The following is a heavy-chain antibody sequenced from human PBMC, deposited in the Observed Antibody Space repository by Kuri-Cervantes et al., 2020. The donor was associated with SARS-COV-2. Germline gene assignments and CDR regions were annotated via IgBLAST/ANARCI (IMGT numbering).Heavy chain of an antibody. Sequence: CGPTLMKPTQTLTLTCPLSGFSLSTSGVGVGWIREPPGKALEWLALIYWDDDKRYGPSLKSRLTITKDTSKNQVVLTMANMDPVDTATYYCAHSISPYYEYVGESYRYTGLRRYYFDYWGQGTLVTVSS. D-gene: IGHD3-16*02. CDR3: AHSISPYYEYVGESYRYTGLRRYYFDY. CDR2: IYWDDDK. J-gene: IGHJ4*02. CDR1: GFSLSTSGVG. V-gene: IGHV2-5*05.